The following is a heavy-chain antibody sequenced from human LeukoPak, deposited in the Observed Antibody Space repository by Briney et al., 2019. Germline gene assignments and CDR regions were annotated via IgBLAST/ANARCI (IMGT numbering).Heavy chain of an antibody. CDR2: TYYRSKWYN. D-gene: IGHD3-3*01. Sequence: SQTLSLTCAISGDSVSNKNTAWNWIRQSPSRGLEWLGRTYYRSKWYNDYAVSVKSRITINPDTSKNQFSLQLNSVTPEDTAVYYCARDPYYDFWSGPFDYWGQGTLVTVSS. J-gene: IGHJ4*02. CDR3: ARDPYYDFWSGPFDY. CDR1: GDSVSNKNTA. V-gene: IGHV6-1*01.